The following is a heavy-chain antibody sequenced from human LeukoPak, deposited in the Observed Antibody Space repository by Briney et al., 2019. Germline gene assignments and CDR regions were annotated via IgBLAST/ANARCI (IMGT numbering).Heavy chain of an antibody. CDR1: GFTFSSYG. CDR2: IRYDGSNK. V-gene: IGHV3-30*02. D-gene: IGHD3-10*01. Sequence: PGGSLGLSCAASGFTFSSYGMHWVRQAPGKGLEWVAFIRYDGSNKYYADSVKGRFTISRDNSKNTLYLQMNSLRAEDTAVYYCAKDGAYYYGSGTGGDYWGQGTLVTVSS. CDR3: AKDGAYYYGSGTGGDY. J-gene: IGHJ4*02.